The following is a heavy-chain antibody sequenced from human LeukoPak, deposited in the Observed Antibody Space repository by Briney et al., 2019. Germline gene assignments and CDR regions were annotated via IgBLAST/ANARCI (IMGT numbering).Heavy chain of an antibody. J-gene: IGHJ6*02. D-gene: IGHD2-2*02. V-gene: IGHV1-8*01. CDR2: MNPNSGNT. Sequence: ASVKVSCKASGYTFTSYDINWVRRATGQGLEWMGWMNPNSGNTGYAQKFQGRVTMTRNTSISTAYMELSSLRSEDTAVYYCASLVVPAAIRRYGMDVWGQGTTVTVSS. CDR1: GYTFTSYD. CDR3: ASLVVPAAIRRYGMDV.